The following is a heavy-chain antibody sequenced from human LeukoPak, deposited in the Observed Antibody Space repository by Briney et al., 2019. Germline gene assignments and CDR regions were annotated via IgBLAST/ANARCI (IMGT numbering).Heavy chain of an antibody. CDR3: AKVASLCTSTSCVRGGFDY. Sequence: GGSLRLSCEASGFTFSAYAMTWVRQAPGKGLEWVSSIGSDGKTHYSESVKGRFTISRDNSKNTLYLQMNSLRAEDTAKYYCAKVASLCTSTSCVRGGFDYWGQGTLVTVSS. J-gene: IGHJ4*02. CDR1: GFTFSAYA. V-gene: IGHV3-23*01. D-gene: IGHD2-2*01. CDR2: IGSDGKT.